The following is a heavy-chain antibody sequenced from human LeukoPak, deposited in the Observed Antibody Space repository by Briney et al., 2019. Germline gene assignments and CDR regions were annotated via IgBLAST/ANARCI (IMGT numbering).Heavy chain of an antibody. CDR2: INHNGNVN. V-gene: IGHV3-7*03. CDR1: GFTFSSYW. Sequence: GGSLRLSCAASGFTFSSYWMNWACQAPGKGLEWVASINHNGNVNYYVDSVKGRFTISRDNAKNSLYLQMSNSRAEDTAVYFCARGGGLDVWGQGATVTVSS. J-gene: IGHJ6*02. D-gene: IGHD3-16*01. CDR3: ARGGGLDV.